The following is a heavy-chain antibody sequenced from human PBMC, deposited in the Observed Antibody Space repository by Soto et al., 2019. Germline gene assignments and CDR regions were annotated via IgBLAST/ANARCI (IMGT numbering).Heavy chain of an antibody. CDR2: IYYSGST. V-gene: IGHV4-31*03. Sequence: SLTCTVSGGSISSGGYYWSWIRQHPGKGLEWIGYIYYSGSTYYNPSLKSRVTISVDTSNNQFSLNLRSVTAADTAVYYCARGGYGNYVPYWGQGTLVTVSS. J-gene: IGHJ4*02. CDR3: ARGGYGNYVPY. CDR1: GGSISSGGYY. D-gene: IGHD4-17*01.